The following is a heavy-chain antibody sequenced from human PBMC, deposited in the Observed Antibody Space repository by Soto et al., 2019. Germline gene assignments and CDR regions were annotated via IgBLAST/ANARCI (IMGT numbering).Heavy chain of an antibody. CDR1: GDSITSDTYS. CDR2: IYYTGAT. J-gene: IGHJ5*01. CDR3: ARSLGLLTGSTNWFDP. D-gene: IGHD1-7*01. V-gene: IGHV4-30-2*01. Sequence: QLRLQESGSGLVKPSQTLSLTCSVSGDSITSDTYSWSWIRLPPGKGLEWVGYIYYTGATYHNPSLQTRVTISVDTSKNQFSLKLSSVTAAATAVYYCARSLGLLTGSTNWFDPWGQGILVTVSS.